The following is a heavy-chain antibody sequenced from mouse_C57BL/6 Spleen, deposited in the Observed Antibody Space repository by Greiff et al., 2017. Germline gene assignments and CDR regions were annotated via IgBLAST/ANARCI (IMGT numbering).Heavy chain of an antibody. CDR3: ARKVVNYYAMDY. J-gene: IGHJ4*01. CDR2: IDPSDSYT. V-gene: IGHV1-69*01. Sequence: QVQLQQSGAELVMPGASVKLSCKASGYTFTSYWMHWVKQRPGQGLEWIGEIDPSDSYTNYNQKFKGKSTLTVDKSSSTAYMQLSSLTSEDSAVYYCARKVVNYYAMDYWGQGTSVTVSS. D-gene: IGHD1-1*01. CDR1: GYTFTSYW.